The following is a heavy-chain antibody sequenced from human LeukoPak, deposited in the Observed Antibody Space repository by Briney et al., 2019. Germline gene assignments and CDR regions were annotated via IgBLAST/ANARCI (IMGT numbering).Heavy chain of an antibody. J-gene: IGHJ6*02. Sequence: SETLSLTCAVSGGSISGYYWSWIRQPPGKGLEWVGNIYYSGSTNYNPSLKSRVTMSVDTSKNHFSLKLSSVTAADTAVYYCARDRSIVVIRGARDYYGMDVWGQGTTVTVSS. CDR1: GGSISGYY. CDR3: ARDRSIVVIRGARDYYGMDV. V-gene: IGHV4-59*01. CDR2: IYYSGST. D-gene: IGHD2-2*01.